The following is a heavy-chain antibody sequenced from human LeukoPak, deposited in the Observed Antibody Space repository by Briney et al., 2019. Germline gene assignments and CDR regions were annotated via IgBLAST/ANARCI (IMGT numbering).Heavy chain of an antibody. Sequence: GGSLRLSCEASGVTFSSYVMSWVRQASGKGPEWVSGISGSGGGTYYADSVKGRFAISRDNSKNTLYLQMNSLRAEDTAVYYCVQEGPRGLAFDIWGQGTKVTVSS. CDR2: ISGSGGGT. J-gene: IGHJ3*02. CDR1: GVTFSSYV. CDR3: VQEGPRGLAFDI. V-gene: IGHV3-23*01.